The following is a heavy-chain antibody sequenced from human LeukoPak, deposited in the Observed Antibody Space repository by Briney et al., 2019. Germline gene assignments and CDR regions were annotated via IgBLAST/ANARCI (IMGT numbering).Heavy chain of an antibody. D-gene: IGHD3-22*01. J-gene: IGHJ4*02. V-gene: IGHV1-2*02. CDR1: GYTFTENY. Sequence: ASVKVSCKASGYTFTENYIHWVRQAPGHGLEWMGLINPYTGDANYTEKFQGRVTMTRDTSVSTAYVHLSRLRSGDTAVYYCARGKSGFSPWGQGTPVTVSS. CDR2: INPYTGDA. CDR3: ARGKSGFSP.